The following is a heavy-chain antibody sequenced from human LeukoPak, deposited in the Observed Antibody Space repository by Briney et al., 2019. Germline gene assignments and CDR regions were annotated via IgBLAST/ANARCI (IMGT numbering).Heavy chain of an antibody. D-gene: IGHD5-12*01. V-gene: IGHV4-31*03. J-gene: IGHJ6*02. CDR2: IYYSGST. CDR3: ARDHLVTTILYYYYYGMDV. CDR1: GGSISSGGYY. Sequence: SETLSLTCTVSGGSISSGGYYWSWIRQHPGKGLEWIGYIYYSGSTYYNPSLKSRVTISVDTSKNQFSLKLSSVTAADTAVYYCARDHLVTTILYYYYYGMDVWGQGTTVTVSS.